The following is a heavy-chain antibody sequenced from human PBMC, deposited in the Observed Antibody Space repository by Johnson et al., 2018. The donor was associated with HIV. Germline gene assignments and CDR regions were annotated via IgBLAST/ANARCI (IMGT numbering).Heavy chain of an antibody. J-gene: IGHJ3*02. D-gene: IGHD4-23*01. CDR3: AKVGATVVTPRGEAFDI. CDR1: GFTFSSYA. CDR2: ISNDGRNK. V-gene: IGHV3-30*14. Sequence: QVQLVESGGGVVQPGRSLRLSCAASGFTFSSYAMHWVRQAPGKGLEWVAVISNDGRNKDYADSVKGRFTISRENAKNSLYLQMNSLRAEDTAVYYCAKVGATVVTPRGEAFDIWGQGTMVTVSS.